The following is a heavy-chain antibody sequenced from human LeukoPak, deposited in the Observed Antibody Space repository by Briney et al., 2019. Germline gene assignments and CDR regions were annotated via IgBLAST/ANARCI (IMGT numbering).Heavy chain of an antibody. V-gene: IGHV1-69*05. Sequence: SVKVSCKASGGTFSNYAINWVRHAPGQGLEWLGGIIPIYGIANYAQKFQGRVTITTGESTRIAYMELSSLRSEDTAVYYCASFRDSNGYFDYWGQGTLVTVSS. CDR3: ASFRDSNGYFDY. CDR1: GGTFSNYA. D-gene: IGHD3-22*01. CDR2: IIPIYGIA. J-gene: IGHJ4*02.